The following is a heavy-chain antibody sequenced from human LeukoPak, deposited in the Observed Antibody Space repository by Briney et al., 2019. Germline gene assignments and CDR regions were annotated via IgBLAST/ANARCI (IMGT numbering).Heavy chain of an antibody. V-gene: IGHV1-2*02. D-gene: IGHD4-17*01. Sequence: ASVKVSCKASGYTFTGYYMYWVRQAPGQGLEWMGWINPSSGGTNYAQKFQGRVTMTRDTTISTAYMELSGLGSDDTAVYYCARGTVTRIDYWGQGTLVTVSS. CDR3: ARGTVTRIDY. J-gene: IGHJ4*02. CDR2: INPSSGGT. CDR1: GYTFTGYY.